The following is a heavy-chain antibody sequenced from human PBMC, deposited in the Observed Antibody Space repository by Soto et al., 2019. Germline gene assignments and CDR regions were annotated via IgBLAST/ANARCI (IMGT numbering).Heavy chain of an antibody. CDR1: GGSISNYY. J-gene: IGHJ4*02. V-gene: IGHV4-59*01. Sequence: SETLSLTCIVSGGSISNYYWSWIRQPPGKGLEWIGYIYYSGSTNYNPSLQSRVTISVDTSKNQFSLKLSSVTAADTAVYYCARQGRGFDYWGQGILVTVSS. D-gene: IGHD3-10*01. CDR2: IYYSGST. CDR3: ARQGRGFDY.